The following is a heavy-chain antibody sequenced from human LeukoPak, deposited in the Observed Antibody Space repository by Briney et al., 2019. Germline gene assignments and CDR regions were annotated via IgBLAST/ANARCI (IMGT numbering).Heavy chain of an antibody. J-gene: IGHJ4*02. CDR2: FDPEDGET. Sequence: ASVKVSCKTSGYTFTSYNLHWVRQAPGKGLEWMGGFDPEDGETIYAQKFQGRVTMTEDTSTDTAYMELSSLRSEDTAVYYCATDIVGATWNYWGQGTLVTVSS. D-gene: IGHD1-26*01. CDR3: ATDIVGATWNY. CDR1: GYTFTSYN. V-gene: IGHV1-24*01.